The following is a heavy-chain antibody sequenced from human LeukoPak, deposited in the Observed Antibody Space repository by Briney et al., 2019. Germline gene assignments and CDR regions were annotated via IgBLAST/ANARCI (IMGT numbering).Heavy chain of an antibody. J-gene: IGHJ3*02. CDR1: GGTFSSYA. Sequence: SVKLSCKASGGTFSSYAVSWVRQAPGQGLEWMGGIIPIFGTANYAQKFQGRVAITADESTSTAYMELSSLRSEDTAVYYCAREEREYCGGDCNDAFDIWGTGAMVTVSS. V-gene: IGHV1-69*13. D-gene: IGHD2-21*02. CDR3: AREEREYCGGDCNDAFDI. CDR2: IIPIFGTA.